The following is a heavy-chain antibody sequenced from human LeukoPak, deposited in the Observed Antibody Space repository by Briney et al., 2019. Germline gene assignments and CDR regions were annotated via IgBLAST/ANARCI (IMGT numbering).Heavy chain of an antibody. CDR3: ARGYYDSSGPWDY. V-gene: IGHV4-39*07. J-gene: IGHJ4*02. CDR1: GGSISSSSYY. CDR2: IYYSGST. D-gene: IGHD3-22*01. Sequence: SETLSLTCTVSGGSISSSSYYWGWLRQPPGKGLEWIGSIYYSGSTYYNPYLKSRVTISVDTSKNQFSLKLSSVTAADTAVYYCARGYYDSSGPWDYWGQGTLVTVSS.